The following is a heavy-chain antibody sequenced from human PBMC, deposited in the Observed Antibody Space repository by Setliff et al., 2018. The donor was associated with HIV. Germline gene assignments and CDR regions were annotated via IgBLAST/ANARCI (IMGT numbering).Heavy chain of an antibody. Sequence: PGGSLRLSCAASGFTFSCYWMHWVRQAPGKGLVWVSRIKSDGSYTSYADSAKGRFTISRDNAKNTLHLQMNSLRAEDTAVYYCVRGLAAAGGYAMDVWGQGTTVTVSS. D-gene: IGHD6-13*01. J-gene: IGHJ6*02. V-gene: IGHV3-74*01. CDR2: IKSDGSYT. CDR3: VRGLAAAGGYAMDV. CDR1: GFTFSCYW.